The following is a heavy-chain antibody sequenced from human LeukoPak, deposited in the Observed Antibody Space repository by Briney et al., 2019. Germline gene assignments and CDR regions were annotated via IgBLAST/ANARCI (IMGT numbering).Heavy chain of an antibody. CDR1: GFTFSDYY. Sequence: PGGSLRLSCAASGFTFSDYYMSWIRQAPGKGLEWVSYISSSGSTIYYADSVKGRFTISRDNAKNSLYLQMNSLRAEDTAVYYCATSMITFGGVIHDAFDIWGQGTMVTVSS. D-gene: IGHD3-16*01. J-gene: IGHJ3*02. V-gene: IGHV3-11*01. CDR3: ATSMITFGGVIHDAFDI. CDR2: ISSSGSTI.